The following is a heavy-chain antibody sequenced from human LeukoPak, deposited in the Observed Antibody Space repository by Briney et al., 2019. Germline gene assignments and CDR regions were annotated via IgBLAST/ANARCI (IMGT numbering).Heavy chain of an antibody. CDR3: MRYVVSGSGIYYFDY. V-gene: IGHV4-39*01. CDR1: GGPISSSSHS. Sequence: SETLSLTCTVSGGPISSSSHSWSWLRQPPGKGLEWIASINYSWSTYYNPSLKSRVTISVDTSKNQFSLKLSSVTAADTAVFYCMRYVVSGSGIYYFDYWGQGTLVTVSS. CDR2: INYSWST. D-gene: IGHD3-10*01. J-gene: IGHJ4*02.